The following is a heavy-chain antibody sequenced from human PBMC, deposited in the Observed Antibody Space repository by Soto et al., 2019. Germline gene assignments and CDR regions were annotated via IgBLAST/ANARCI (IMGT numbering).Heavy chain of an antibody. D-gene: IGHD2-2*01. CDR1: GGSISSSSYY. Sequence: SETLSLTCTVSGGSISSSSYYWAWIRQPPGQGLEWIGSINNSGKTYYKPSLRSRVTISVDTPKNQFSLRLSPVTAADTAVYYCARVAYCSSTSCYSSYYYYYMDVWGKGTTVTVSS. CDR3: ARVAYCSSTSCYSSYYYYYMDV. CDR2: INNSGKT. J-gene: IGHJ6*03. V-gene: IGHV4-39*01.